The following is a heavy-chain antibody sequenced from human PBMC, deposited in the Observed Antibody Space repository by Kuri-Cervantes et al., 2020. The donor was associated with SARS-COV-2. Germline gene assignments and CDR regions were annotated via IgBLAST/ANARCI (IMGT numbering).Heavy chain of an antibody. CDR2: INSDGSST. Sequence: GGSLRLSCAASGFTFSSYWMHWVRQAPGKGLVWVSRINSDGSSTSYADSVKGRSTISRDNAKNTLYLQMNSLRAEDTAVYYCAKDSITIFGVVIAQEYFQHWGQGTLVTVSS. J-gene: IGHJ1*01. CDR3: AKDSITIFGVVIAQEYFQH. V-gene: IGHV3-74*01. D-gene: IGHD3-3*01. CDR1: GFTFSSYW.